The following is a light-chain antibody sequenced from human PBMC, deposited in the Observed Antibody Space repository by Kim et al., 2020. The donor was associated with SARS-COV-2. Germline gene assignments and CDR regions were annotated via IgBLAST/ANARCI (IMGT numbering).Light chain of an antibody. CDR2: KAS. CDR3: QQYSSLWT. V-gene: IGKV1-5*03. Sequence: SASIGYRVTISCRASQSISSSLAWYQQKPGKAPQLLIYKASSLESGVPSRFSGSGSGTEFTLTINSLQPDDFATYYCQQYSSLWTFGQGTKVDIK. J-gene: IGKJ1*01. CDR1: QSISSS.